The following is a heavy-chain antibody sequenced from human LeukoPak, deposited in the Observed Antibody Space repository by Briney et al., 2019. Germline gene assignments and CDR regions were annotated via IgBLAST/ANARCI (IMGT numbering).Heavy chain of an antibody. CDR3: ARGNLGVRYFDWFDY. J-gene: IGHJ4*02. V-gene: IGHV3-21*01. CDR1: GFTFSSYS. CDR2: ISSSSSYI. D-gene: IGHD3-9*01. Sequence: GGSLRLSCAASGFTFSSYSMNWVRQAPGKGLEWVSSISSSSSYIYYADSVKGRFTISRDNAKNSLYLQMNSLRAEDTAVYYCARGNLGVRYFDWFDYXGQXXXXXVXS.